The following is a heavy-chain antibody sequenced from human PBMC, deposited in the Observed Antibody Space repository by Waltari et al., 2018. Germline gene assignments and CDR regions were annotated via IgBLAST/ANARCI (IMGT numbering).Heavy chain of an antibody. CDR1: GFTVRNPY. CDR2: FYSGGSA. CDR3: ARVTHSNPAYFDL. D-gene: IGHD4-4*01. Sequence: EVQLVESGGGLVQPGGSLRLSCEASGFTVRNPYMTWVRQAPGKGLEWVSVFYSGGSAYYADSLKGRFTLSRDNSKNTVYLQMKSLRVEDTAVYYCARVTHSNPAYFDLWGRGTLVTVSS. V-gene: IGHV3-66*01. J-gene: IGHJ2*01.